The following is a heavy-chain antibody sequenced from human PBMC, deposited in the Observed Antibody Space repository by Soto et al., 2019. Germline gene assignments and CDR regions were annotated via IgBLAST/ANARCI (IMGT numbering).Heavy chain of an antibody. CDR1: CGSISSYY. J-gene: IGHJ5*02. Sequence: SETLSLTCTVSCGSISSYYWSWLRKPPGKGLEWIGYIYYSGSTNYNPSLTIRVTISVDTAKNQFSQKLSSVTAADTAVYYCARERISRWLQKGGWFDPGGQGTVVTVSS. V-gene: IGHV4-59*01. CDR2: IYYSGST. CDR3: ARERISRWLQKGGWFDP. D-gene: IGHD5-12*01.